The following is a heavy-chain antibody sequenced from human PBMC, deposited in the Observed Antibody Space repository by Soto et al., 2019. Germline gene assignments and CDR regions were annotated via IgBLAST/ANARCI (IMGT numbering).Heavy chain of an antibody. Sequence: QVQLQASGPGLVKPSQTLSLTCTVSGGSISSGGYYWSWIRQHPGKGLEWIGYIYDSGSTYYNPSLKSRVTISVNTSKNPFSLKLSSVTAADTAVYSCARDPPGHSSGWTPYCHYWGQGTLVTVSS. D-gene: IGHD6-19*01. CDR1: GGSISSGGYY. J-gene: IGHJ4*02. V-gene: IGHV4-31*03. CDR2: IYDSGST. CDR3: ARDPPGHSSGWTPYCHY.